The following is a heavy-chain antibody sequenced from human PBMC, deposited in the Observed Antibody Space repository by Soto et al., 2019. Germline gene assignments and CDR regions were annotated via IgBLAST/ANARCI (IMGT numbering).Heavy chain of an antibody. V-gene: IGHV4-39*01. D-gene: IGHD2-2*01. CDR3: ARPLCSSTSCPFDY. CDR1: GGSISSSSYY. Sequence: QLQLQESGPGLVKPSETLSLTCTVSGGSISSSSYYWGWIRQPPGKGLEWIGSIYYSGSTYYNPSLKSRVTISVDTSKNQFSLKLSSVTAADTAVYYCARPLCSSTSCPFDYCGQGTLVTVSS. CDR2: IYYSGST. J-gene: IGHJ4*02.